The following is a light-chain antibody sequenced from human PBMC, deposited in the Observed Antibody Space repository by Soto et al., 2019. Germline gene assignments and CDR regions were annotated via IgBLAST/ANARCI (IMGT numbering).Light chain of an antibody. CDR3: LQHNYYTWT. Sequence: VLTQSPATLSLSPRERATLSCRASQSIHTSLAWYQQKSGKPPRLVIYDSTLRANGVPDRFGGSGSGTDFTLTISRLEPEDFAVYYCLQHNYYTWTFGQGTKVDIK. CDR2: DST. V-gene: IGKV3-11*01. CDR1: QSIHTS. J-gene: IGKJ1*01.